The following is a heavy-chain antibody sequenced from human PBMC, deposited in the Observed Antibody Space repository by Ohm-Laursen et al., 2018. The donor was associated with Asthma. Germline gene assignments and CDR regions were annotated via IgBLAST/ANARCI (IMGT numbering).Heavy chain of an antibody. CDR2: FFLRGND. V-gene: IGHV4-59*01. J-gene: IGHJ4*02. Sequence: GTLSLTCTVSGSSISSYYWSWIRQPPGKGLEWIGYFFLRGNDNYNPSLRSRVTMSMGTSRDQFSLNLRSVTAADTAVYYCARVGIAARVIDYWGQGTLVTVSS. CDR1: GSSISSYY. CDR3: ARVGIAARVIDY. D-gene: IGHD6-6*01.